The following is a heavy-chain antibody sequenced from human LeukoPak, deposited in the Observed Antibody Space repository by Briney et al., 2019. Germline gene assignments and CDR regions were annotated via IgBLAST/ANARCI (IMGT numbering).Heavy chain of an antibody. CDR3: VRDHYYNSSVAY. CDR1: GGSISSSSYY. CDR2: IYYSGIT. Sequence: SETLSLTCTVSGGSISSSSYYWAWIRQPPGEGLEYIGGIYYSGITYYSPSLKSRVTISLDTSKNQFSLKMSSVTAADTAVYYCVRDHYYNSSVAYWGQGTLVTVSS. J-gene: IGHJ4*02. V-gene: IGHV4-39*07. D-gene: IGHD3-22*01.